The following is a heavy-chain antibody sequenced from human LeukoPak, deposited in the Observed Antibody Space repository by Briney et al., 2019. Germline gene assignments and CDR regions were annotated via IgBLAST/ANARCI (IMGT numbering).Heavy chain of an antibody. CDR2: INHSGST. CDR3: ARGDSNYSMIRDRPRYNWFDP. V-gene: IGHV4-34*01. CDR1: GGSFSGYY. J-gene: IGHJ5*02. Sequence: SETLSLTCAVYGGSFSGYYWSWIRQPPGKGLEWMGEINHSGSTNYNPSLKSRATISVDTSKNQFSLKLSSVTAADTAVYYCARGDSNYSMIRDRPRYNWFDPWGQGTLVTVSS. D-gene: IGHD3-16*01.